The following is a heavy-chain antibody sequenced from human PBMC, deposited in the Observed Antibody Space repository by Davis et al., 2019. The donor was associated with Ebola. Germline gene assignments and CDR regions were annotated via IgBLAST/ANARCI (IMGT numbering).Heavy chain of an antibody. Sequence: ASVKVSCKASGYTFTSYYMHWVRQAPGQGLEWMGIINPSGGSTSYAQKFQGRVTMTRDMSTSTVYMELSSLRSEDTAVYYCARYPSIAAAGTPRKDWFDPWGQGTLVTVSS. D-gene: IGHD6-13*01. CDR1: GYTFTSYY. J-gene: IGHJ5*02. CDR2: INPSGGST. V-gene: IGHV1-46*01. CDR3: ARYPSIAAAGTPRKDWFDP.